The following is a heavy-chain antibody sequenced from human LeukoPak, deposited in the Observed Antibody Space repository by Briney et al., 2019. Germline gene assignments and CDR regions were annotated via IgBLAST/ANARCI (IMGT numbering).Heavy chain of an antibody. CDR3: AKGIYSSGWSYFDY. D-gene: IGHD6-19*01. CDR2: LSGSGITT. V-gene: IGHV3-23*01. J-gene: IGHJ4*01. Sequence: GGSLRLSCAASGFTFSNSAMSWVRQAPGKVLEWVSTLSGSGITTYYADSVKGRFTISRDNSKNTLYLQMNSLRAEDTAVYYCAKGIYSSGWSYFDYWGHGTLVTVSS. CDR1: GFTFSNSA.